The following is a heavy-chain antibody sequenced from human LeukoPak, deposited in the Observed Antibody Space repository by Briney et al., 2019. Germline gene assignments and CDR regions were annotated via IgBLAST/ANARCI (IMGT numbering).Heavy chain of an antibody. CDR3: AREGYGSGTEDYYYYGMDV. J-gene: IGHJ6*02. V-gene: IGHV3-48*02. Sequence: GGSLRLSCVASGFAFSRSGMNWVRQAPGKGLEWLSCISPSSSSRHYADSMEGRLIISRDNAKNSLYLQMNSLTDEDTALYYCAREGYGSGTEDYYYYGMDVWGQGTTVTVSS. D-gene: IGHD3-10*01. CDR2: ISPSSSSR. CDR1: GFAFSRSG.